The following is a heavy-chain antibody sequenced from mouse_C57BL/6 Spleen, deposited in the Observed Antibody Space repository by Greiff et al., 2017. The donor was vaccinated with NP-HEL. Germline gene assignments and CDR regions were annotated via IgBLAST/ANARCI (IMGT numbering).Heavy chain of an antibody. CDR2: ISSGSSTI. CDR1: GFTFSDYG. J-gene: IGHJ2*01. CDR3: ARENYRGYFDY. Sequence: DVQLQESGGGLVKPGGSLKLSCAASGFTFSDYGMHWVRQAPEKGLEWVAYISSGSSTIYYADTVKGRFTISRDNAKNTLFLQMTSLRSEDTAMYYCARENYRGYFDYWGQGTTLTVSS. V-gene: IGHV5-17*01. D-gene: IGHD2-1*01.